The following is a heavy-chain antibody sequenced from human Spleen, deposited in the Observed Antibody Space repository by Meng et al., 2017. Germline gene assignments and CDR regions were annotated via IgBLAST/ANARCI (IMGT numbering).Heavy chain of an antibody. Sequence: GESLKISCTASGFTFGDYAMSWFRQAPGKGLEWVGFIRSKAYGGTTEYAASVKGRFTISRDDSKSIAYLQMNSLKTEDTAVYYCARDLRNDYGDYAGGGFDYWGQGTLVTVSS. CDR1: GFTFGDYA. D-gene: IGHD4-17*01. CDR3: ARDLRNDYGDYAGGGFDY. V-gene: IGHV3-49*03. J-gene: IGHJ4*02. CDR2: IRSKAYGGTT.